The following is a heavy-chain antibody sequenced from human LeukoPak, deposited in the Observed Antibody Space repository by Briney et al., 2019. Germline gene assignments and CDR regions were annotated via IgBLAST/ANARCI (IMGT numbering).Heavy chain of an antibody. CDR2: INHSGST. V-gene: IGHV4-34*01. J-gene: IGHJ6*03. Sequence: PGETLSLTCAVHGAPFSGYYWSWFGQPPGKGLEWIREINHSGSTNYNPSLQRRVTISVDTSKHQFSLQLGSVTGADTAVYYCARGLECSSSSRYYYYMDVWGKGTTVTVSS. CDR1: GAPFSGYY. CDR3: ARGLECSSSSRYYYYMDV. D-gene: IGHD6-6*01.